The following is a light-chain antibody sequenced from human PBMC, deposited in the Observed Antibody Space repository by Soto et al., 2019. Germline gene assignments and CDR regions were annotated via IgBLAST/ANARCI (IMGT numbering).Light chain of an antibody. CDR3: QQYNSYWT. Sequence: EFVLTQSPGTLSLSPGERATLSCRASQSVSSSYLAWYQQKPGQAPRLLIYGASTRATGIPARFSGSGSGTEFTLTISSLQPDDFATYYCQQYNSYWTFGQGTKVDIK. CDR1: QSVSSSY. J-gene: IGKJ1*01. V-gene: IGKV3-20*01. CDR2: GAS.